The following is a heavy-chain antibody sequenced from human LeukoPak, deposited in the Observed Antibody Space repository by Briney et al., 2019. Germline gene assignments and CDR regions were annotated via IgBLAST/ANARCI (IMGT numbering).Heavy chain of an antibody. Sequence: GGSLRLSCAASGFTFSSYEMNWVRQAPGKGLEWVSTISGSGDYTYYADSVKGRFTISRDNSKNTLYLQMNSLRAEDTAVYYCARGPSGYHNTGGQGTLVTVSS. CDR2: ISGSGDYT. D-gene: IGHD5-12*01. CDR1: GFTFSSYE. J-gene: IGHJ4*02. V-gene: IGHV3-23*01. CDR3: ARGPSGYHNT.